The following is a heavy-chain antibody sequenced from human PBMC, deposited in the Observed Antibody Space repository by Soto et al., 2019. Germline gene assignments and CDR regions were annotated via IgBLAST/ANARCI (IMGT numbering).Heavy chain of an antibody. J-gene: IGHJ4*02. V-gene: IGHV3-23*01. CDR3: AKWSYLDY. CDR1: GFSFASFA. CDR2: ISGSDGKT. Sequence: GGSLRLSCTTSGFSFASFAMTWVRQAPGKGLEWVATISGSDGKTYYADSVKGRFSISRDTSGNTLYLQMNSLRADDTAIYYCAKWSYLDYWGQGTRVTVYS. D-gene: IGHD3-3*01.